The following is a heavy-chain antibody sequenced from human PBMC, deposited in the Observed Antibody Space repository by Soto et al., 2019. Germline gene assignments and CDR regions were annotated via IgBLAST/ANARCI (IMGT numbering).Heavy chain of an antibody. J-gene: IGHJ6*02. CDR3: ARVEYSSLYYYYGMDV. V-gene: IGHV3-30-3*01. CDR2: ISYDGSNK. CDR1: GFTFSSYA. D-gene: IGHD6-6*01. Sequence: VQLVESGGGVVQPGRSLRLSCAASGFTFSSYAMHWVRQAPGKGLEWVAVISYDGSNKYYADSVKGRFTISRDNSKNTLYLQMNSLRAEDTAVYYCARVEYSSLYYYYGMDVWGQGTTVTVSS.